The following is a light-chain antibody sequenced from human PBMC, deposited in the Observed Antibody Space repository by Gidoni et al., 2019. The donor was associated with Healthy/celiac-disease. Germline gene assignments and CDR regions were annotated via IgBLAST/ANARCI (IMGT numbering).Light chain of an antibody. CDR1: QSVSSN. CDR3: QQYNHWPGIT. CDR2: CAS. Sequence: EIVMTQSPAPLSVSPGERANLSCRASQSVSSNLARYQQKPRQAPRPLIYCASTRATGIPARFSGSGSGREFTLTISRLKSEDFAVYYGQQYNHWPGITFGGGTKVEIK. J-gene: IGKJ4*01. V-gene: IGKV3-15*01.